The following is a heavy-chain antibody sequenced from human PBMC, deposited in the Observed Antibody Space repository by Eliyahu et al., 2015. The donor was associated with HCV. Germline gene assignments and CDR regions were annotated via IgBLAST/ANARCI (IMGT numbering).Heavy chain of an antibody. Sequence: EVQLVESGGGLVQPGRSLRLSCXASGFTFRDYAMHWVRRAPGKGLEWVSIISWDSGTIDYADSVKGRFTISRDNAKNSLYLHMNTLRVEDTALYYCAKDIYYYGSGNFDLWGQGTLVTVSS. CDR3: AKDIYYYGSGNFDL. CDR2: ISWDSGTI. J-gene: IGHJ4*02. V-gene: IGHV3-9*01. CDR1: GFTFRDYA. D-gene: IGHD3-10*01.